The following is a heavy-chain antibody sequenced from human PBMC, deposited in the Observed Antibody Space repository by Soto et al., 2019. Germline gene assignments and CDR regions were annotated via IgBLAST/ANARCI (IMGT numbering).Heavy chain of an antibody. D-gene: IGHD3-22*01. CDR2: IYYSGSS. Sequence: PSETLSLTCTVSGGSISSGSYHWSWIRQHPGKGLEWIGNIYYSGSSYYNPSLKSRATISIDTSKDQFSLRLGSVTAADTAVYYCAKDHHPLITMIVVDLGHWGQGTLVTVSS. CDR1: GGSISSGSYH. J-gene: IGHJ4*02. CDR3: AKDHHPLITMIVVDLGH. V-gene: IGHV4-31*03.